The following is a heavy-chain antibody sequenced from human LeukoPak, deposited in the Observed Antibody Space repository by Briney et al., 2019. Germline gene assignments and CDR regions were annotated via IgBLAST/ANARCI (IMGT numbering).Heavy chain of an antibody. CDR1: GFTFSSYW. V-gene: IGHV3-74*01. CDR2: INSDGSST. CDR3: APRGEWSRFDP. D-gene: IGHD3-3*01. J-gene: IGHJ5*02. Sequence: GGSLRLSCAASGFTFSSYWMHWVRQAPGKGLVWVSRINSDGSSTSYADSVKGRFTISRDNAKNTLYLQMNSLRAEDTAVYYCAPRGEWSRFDPWGQGTLVTVSS.